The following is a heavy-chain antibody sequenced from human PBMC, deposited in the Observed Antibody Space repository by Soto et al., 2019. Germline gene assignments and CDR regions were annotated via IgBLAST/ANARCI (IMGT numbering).Heavy chain of an antibody. CDR3: ARDGGYSSTLFDP. J-gene: IGHJ5*02. Sequence: SVKVSCKASGGTFSSYAISWVRQAPGQGLEWMGGIIPIFGTANYAQKFQGRVTITADASTSTAYMELSSLRSEGTAVYYCARDGGYSSTLFDPWGQGTLVTVSS. CDR1: GGTFSSYA. CDR2: IIPIFGTA. V-gene: IGHV1-69*13. D-gene: IGHD6-13*01.